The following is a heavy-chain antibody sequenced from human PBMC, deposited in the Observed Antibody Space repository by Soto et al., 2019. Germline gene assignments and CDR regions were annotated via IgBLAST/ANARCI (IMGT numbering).Heavy chain of an antibody. CDR2: IKQDGSEK. CDR3: ARDASGWAQY. CDR1: GLMFSGYW. D-gene: IGHD6-25*01. J-gene: IGHJ4*02. Sequence: PGESLKISCAASGLMFSGYWMSWLRQAPGKGLEWVANIKQDGSEKYFLDSVKGRFSISRDNAEKSLYLQMDSLRVDDTAVYYCARDASGWAQYWGQGTLVTVCS. V-gene: IGHV3-7*01.